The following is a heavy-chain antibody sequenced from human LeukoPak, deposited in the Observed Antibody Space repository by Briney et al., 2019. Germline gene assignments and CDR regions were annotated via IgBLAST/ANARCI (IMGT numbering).Heavy chain of an antibody. V-gene: IGHV3-48*03. CDR3: ARAGDKGTANWYFDL. J-gene: IGHJ2*01. Sequence: PGGSLRVSCAAAGFDFARSEMNWVRQAPGKGLEWISSSSMYYADSVKGRFTISRENAKQTLYLQMNSLRPEDTAVYYCARAGDKGTANWYFDLWGRGTLVTVSS. D-gene: IGHD2-21*01. CDR1: GFDFARSE. CDR2: SSM.